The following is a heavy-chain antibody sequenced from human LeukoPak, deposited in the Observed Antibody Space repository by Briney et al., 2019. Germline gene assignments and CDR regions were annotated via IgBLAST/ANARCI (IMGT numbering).Heavy chain of an antibody. CDR2: ISSGSSYI. Sequence: GGSLRLSCAASGFTFSSYSMNWVRQAPGKGLEWVSSISSGSSYIYYADSVKGRFTISRDNAKNSLYLQMNSLRAEDTAVYYCARDRGMYYYDSSGYYPYYYYGMDVWGQGTTVTVSS. V-gene: IGHV3-21*01. CDR3: ARDRGMYYYDSSGYYPYYYYGMDV. D-gene: IGHD3-22*01. CDR1: GFTFSSYS. J-gene: IGHJ6*02.